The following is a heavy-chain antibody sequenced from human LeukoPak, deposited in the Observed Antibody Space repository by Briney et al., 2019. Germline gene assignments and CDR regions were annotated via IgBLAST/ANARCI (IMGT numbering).Heavy chain of an antibody. D-gene: IGHD1-7*01. CDR1: GFTFSSYW. CDR3: TTDTGTRSN. V-gene: IGHV3-7*03. CDR2: IKQDGSDK. Sequence: LPGGSLRLSCAASGFTFSSYWMHWVRQAPGKGLEWVANIKQDGSDKYYVDSVKGRFTISRDNAKNSLYLQMNSLRAEDTAVYYCTTDTGTRSNWGQGTLVTVSS. J-gene: IGHJ4*02.